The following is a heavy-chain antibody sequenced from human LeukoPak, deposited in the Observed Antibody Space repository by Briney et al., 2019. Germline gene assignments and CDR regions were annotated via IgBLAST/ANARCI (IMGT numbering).Heavy chain of an antibody. D-gene: IGHD6-25*01. CDR2: INAGNGNT. CDR3: ARVSSGWHGYLDY. V-gene: IGHV1-3*01. CDR1: GYTFTSYA. Sequence: ASVKVSCKASGYTFTSYAMHWVRQAPGQRLEWMGWINAGNGNTKYSQKFQGRVTITRDTSASTAYMELSSLRSEDTAVYYCARVSSGWHGYLDYWGQGTPVTVSS. J-gene: IGHJ4*02.